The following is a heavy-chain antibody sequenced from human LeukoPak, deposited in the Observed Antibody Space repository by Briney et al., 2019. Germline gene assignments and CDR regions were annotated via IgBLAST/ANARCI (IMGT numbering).Heavy chain of an antibody. J-gene: IGHJ4*02. V-gene: IGHV3-33*01. Sequence: GRSLRLSCAASGFTFSSYGMHWVRQAPGEGLEWVAVIWYDGSDKYYADSVKGRFTISRDNSNNTLHLQMNSLRAEDTAVYYCGRAMEVYQLLPDYWGQGTLVTISS. D-gene: IGHD2-2*01. CDR2: IWYDGSDK. CDR3: GRAMEVYQLLPDY. CDR1: GFTFSSYG.